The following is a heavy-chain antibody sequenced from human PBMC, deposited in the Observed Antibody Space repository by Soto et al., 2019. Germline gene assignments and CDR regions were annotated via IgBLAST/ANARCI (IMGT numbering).Heavy chain of an antibody. V-gene: IGHV3-23*01. CDR1: GFTFSSYA. Sequence: EVQLLESGGGLVQPGGSLRLSCAVSGFTFSSYAMNWVRQAPGKGLEWVSGISGSGGTTYYADSVKGRFTISRDNSKNTLYLQMNSLRAEDTAVYYCAKGDDIVVVPAFGYWGQGTLVTVSS. CDR2: ISGSGGTT. CDR3: AKGDDIVVVPAFGY. J-gene: IGHJ4*02. D-gene: IGHD2-2*01.